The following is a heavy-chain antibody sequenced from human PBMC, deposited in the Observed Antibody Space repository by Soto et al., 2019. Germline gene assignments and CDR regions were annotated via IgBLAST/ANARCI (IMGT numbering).Heavy chain of an antibody. Sequence: QVQLQESGPGLVKPSQTLSLTCTVSGGSISSGNYYWTWIRKPPGKGLEWIGYIFYSGTTYYNPSLNIRVTISVYTSKNQFSRKLSSVTAADTAVYYFAGDAGWFGEVNYYYNGMDVWGHGTTVTVS. CDR2: IFYSGTT. J-gene: IGHJ6*02. CDR3: AGDAGWFGEVNYYYNGMDV. D-gene: IGHD3-10*01. V-gene: IGHV4-30-4*01. CDR1: GGSISSGNYY.